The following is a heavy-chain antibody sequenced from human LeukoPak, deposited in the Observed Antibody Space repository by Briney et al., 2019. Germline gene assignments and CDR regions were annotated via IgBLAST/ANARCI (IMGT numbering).Heavy chain of an antibody. Sequence: SETLSLTCTVSGGSISSSSYYWGWIRQPPGKGLEWIGSIYYSGSTYYNPSLKSRVTISVDTSKNQFSLQLNSVTPEDTAVYYCASSGAAQNWFDPWGQGTLVTVSS. CDR1: GGSISSSSYY. J-gene: IGHJ5*02. V-gene: IGHV4-39*01. CDR3: ASSGAAQNWFDP. D-gene: IGHD6-13*01. CDR2: IYYSGST.